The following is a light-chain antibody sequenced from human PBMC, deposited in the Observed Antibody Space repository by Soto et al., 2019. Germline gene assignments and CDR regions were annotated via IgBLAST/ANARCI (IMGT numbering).Light chain of an antibody. Sequence: QSALTQPASVSGSPGQSITISCTGTSSDVGSYNLVSWYQQHPGKAPKLMIYEGSQRPSGVSNRFSGSKSGNTASLTISGLQAEDEADYYCCSYAGSSTFDVLFGGGTKLTVL. CDR2: EGS. CDR3: CSYAGSSTFDVL. V-gene: IGLV2-23*03. J-gene: IGLJ2*01. CDR1: SSDVGSYNL.